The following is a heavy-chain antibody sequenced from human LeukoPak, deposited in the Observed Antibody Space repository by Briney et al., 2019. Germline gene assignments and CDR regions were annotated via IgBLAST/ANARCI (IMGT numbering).Heavy chain of an antibody. CDR1: GYSISTSYY. J-gene: IGHJ3*02. CDR2: IYHSGNT. Sequence: SETLSLTCTVSGYSISTSYYWGWIRQPPGKGLEWIGSIYHSGNTYYNPSLKSRVTISVDTSKNQFSLKLSSVTAADTAVYYCARIYDAFDIWGQGTVVTVSS. V-gene: IGHV4-38-2*02. CDR3: ARIYDAFDI. D-gene: IGHD3-3*01.